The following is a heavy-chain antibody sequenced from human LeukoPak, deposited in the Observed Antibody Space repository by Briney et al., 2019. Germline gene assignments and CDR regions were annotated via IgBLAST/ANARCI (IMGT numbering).Heavy chain of an antibody. V-gene: IGHV4-39*07. CDR3: ARDCYNLIDF. CDR2: IYYSGST. D-gene: IGHD5-24*01. Sequence: SETLSLTCTVSGGSISSSSYYWGWIREPPGKGLEWIGSIYYSGSTYYNPSLKSRVTISVDTSKNQFSLKLSSVTAADTAVYYCARDCYNLIDFWGQGTLVNVLS. CDR1: GGSISSSSYY. J-gene: IGHJ4*02.